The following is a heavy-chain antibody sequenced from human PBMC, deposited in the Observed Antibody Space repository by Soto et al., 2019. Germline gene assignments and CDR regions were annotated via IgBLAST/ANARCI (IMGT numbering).Heavy chain of an antibody. CDR3: AQRKTGSCFDF. V-gene: IGHV3-23*01. CDR2: IGASGAGT. CDR1: ELNFINHA. J-gene: IGHJ4*02. D-gene: IGHD1-26*01. Sequence: RHSNTGSELNFINHAMSWISQDPGTGLEWVSGIGASGAGTYYADSVKGRFTISRDNSKNTLHLQMNSLRAEDLVVYYCAQRKTGSCFDFCGQG.